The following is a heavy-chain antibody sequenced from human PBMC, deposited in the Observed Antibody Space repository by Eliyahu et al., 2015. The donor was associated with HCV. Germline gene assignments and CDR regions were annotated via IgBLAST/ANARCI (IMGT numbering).Heavy chain of an antibody. CDR2: IXISGGST. J-gene: IGHJ4*02. V-gene: IGHV3-23*01. D-gene: IGHD3-22*01. Sequence: DVQLLESGGGLVQPGGSLRLSCAPXGFTFSGSAMTWVRQAPGKGLXWVSAIXISGGSTYYAXSVRGRFTISRDNSKNTLYLEMNSLRAEDTAVYYCAKGCYYDSSGFCPWQFDYWGQGTLVTVSS. CDR1: GFTFSGSA. CDR3: AKGCYYDSSGFCPWQFDY.